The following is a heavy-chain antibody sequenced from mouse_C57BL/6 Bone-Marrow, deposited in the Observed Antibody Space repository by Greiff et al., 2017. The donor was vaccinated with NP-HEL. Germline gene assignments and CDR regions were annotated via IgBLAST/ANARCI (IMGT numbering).Heavy chain of an antibody. D-gene: IGHD4-1*01. CDR3: AREGNWDEDWYFDV. CDR1: GYTFTSYW. CDR2: IDPSDSYT. Sequence: VQLQQPGAELVMPGASVKLSCKASGYTFTSYWMHWVKQRPGQGLEWIGEIDPSDSYTNYNQKFKGQSTLTVDKSSSTAYMQLSSLTSEDSAVYYCAREGNWDEDWYFDVWGTGTTVTVSS. J-gene: IGHJ1*03. V-gene: IGHV1-69*01.